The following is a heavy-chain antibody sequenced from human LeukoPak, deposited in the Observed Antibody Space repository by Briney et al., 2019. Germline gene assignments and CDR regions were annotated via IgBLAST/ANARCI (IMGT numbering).Heavy chain of an antibody. D-gene: IGHD3-10*01. Sequence: SETLSLTRTVSGGSISSGGYYWSWIRQHPGKGLEWIGYIYYSGSTYYNPSLKSRVTISVDTSKNQFSLKLSSVTAADTAVYYCARVVVVRGVHLFDYWGQGTLVTVSS. V-gene: IGHV4-31*03. CDR1: GGSISSGGYY. J-gene: IGHJ4*02. CDR3: ARVVVVRGVHLFDY. CDR2: IYYSGST.